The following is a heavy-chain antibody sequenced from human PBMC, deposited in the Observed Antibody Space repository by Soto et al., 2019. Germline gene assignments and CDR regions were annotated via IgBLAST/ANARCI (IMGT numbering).Heavy chain of an antibody. D-gene: IGHD2-2*01. CDR1: GFTFSSSW. CDR2: IKSDGSST. J-gene: IGHJ4*02. CDR3: ARDFPAFDH. Sequence: GGSLRLSCVGSGFTFSSSWMHWVRQAPGKGLVWVSRIKSDGSSTTYADSVKGRFTISRDNAQNTLYLQMNSLRVEDTAVYYCARDFPAFDHWGQGTLVTVSS. V-gene: IGHV3-74*01.